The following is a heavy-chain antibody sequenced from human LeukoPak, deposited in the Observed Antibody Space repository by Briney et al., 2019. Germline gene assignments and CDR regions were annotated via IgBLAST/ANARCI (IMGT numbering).Heavy chain of an antibody. CDR3: AKDLFAASGYGYFDY. D-gene: IGHD3-22*01. V-gene: IGHV3-30*18. CDR2: ISYDGSNK. CDR1: GFTFSSYG. Sequence: GGSLRLSCAASGFTFSSYGMHWVRQAPGKGLEWVAVISYDGSNKYYADSVKGRFTISRDNSKHTLYLQMNSLRAEDTAVYYCAKDLFAASGYGYFDYWGQGTLVTVSS. J-gene: IGHJ4*02.